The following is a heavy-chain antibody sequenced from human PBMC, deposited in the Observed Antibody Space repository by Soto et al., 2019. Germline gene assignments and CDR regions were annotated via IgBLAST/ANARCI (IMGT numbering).Heavy chain of an antibody. V-gene: IGHV1-69*13. D-gene: IGHD5-18*01. CDR2: IIPIFGTA. CDR1: GGTFSSYA. CDR3: ARASLGYSYVAVYFDY. Sequence: ASVKVSCKASGGTFSSYAISWVRQAPGQGLEWMGGIIPIFGTANYAQKFQGRVTITADESTSTAYMELSSLRSEDTAVYYCARASLGYSYVAVYFDYWGQGTLVTVSS. J-gene: IGHJ4*02.